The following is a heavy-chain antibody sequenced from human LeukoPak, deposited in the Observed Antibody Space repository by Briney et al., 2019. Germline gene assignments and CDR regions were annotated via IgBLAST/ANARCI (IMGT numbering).Heavy chain of an antibody. CDR3: APQLWDHPGP. Sequence: GGSLRLSCAASGFILGNYGMSWVRQVPGKGLEWVSSISNTATNTHYADSMEGRFIISRDNSKNTLYLHMDSLRAEDTALYYCAPQLWDHPGPWGQGIPVTVSS. CDR2: ISNTATNT. J-gene: IGHJ5*02. V-gene: IGHV3-23*01. CDR1: GFILGNYG. D-gene: IGHD3-16*01.